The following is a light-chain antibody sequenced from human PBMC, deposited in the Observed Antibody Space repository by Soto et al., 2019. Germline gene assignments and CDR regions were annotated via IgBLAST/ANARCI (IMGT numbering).Light chain of an antibody. CDR2: AAS. CDR3: LKPSTYPLT. CDR1: QGIRND. J-gene: IGKJ1*01. V-gene: IGKV1-17*01. Sequence: DIQMTQFPSSLSASVGDRVTITCRASQGIRNDLGWYQQKPGKAPKRLIYAASSLQSGVPSRFSGSGSGTEFTLPISSLQPEDSATFYCLKPSTYPLTFGQGTKVEIK.